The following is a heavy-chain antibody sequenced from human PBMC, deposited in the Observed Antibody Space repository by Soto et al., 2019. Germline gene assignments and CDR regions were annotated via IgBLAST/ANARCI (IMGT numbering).Heavy chain of an antibody. D-gene: IGHD3-3*01. CDR2: IYYSGST. CDR1: GGSISSSSYY. CDR3: ARRWYDDEDDWPNWLKP. J-gene: IGHJ5*02. V-gene: IGHV4-39*07. Sequence: SETLSLTCTVSGGSISSSSYYWGWIRQPPGKGLEWIGSIYYSGSTCYNPSLKSRVTISVDTSKNPFSLKLSSVTYADTAVGFCARRWYDDEDDWPNWLKPWHKRNLVTVSS.